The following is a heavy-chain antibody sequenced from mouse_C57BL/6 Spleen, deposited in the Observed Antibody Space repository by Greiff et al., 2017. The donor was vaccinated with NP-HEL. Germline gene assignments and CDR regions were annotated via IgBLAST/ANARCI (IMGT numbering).Heavy chain of an antibody. Sequence: QVQLKESGPELVKPGASVKISCKASGYTFTDYYINWVKQRPGQGLEWIGWIFPGSGSTYYNEKFKGKATLTVDKSYSTAYMLLSSLTSEDSAVYFCARGAYDYDWCAYWGQGTLVTVSA. CDR1: GYTFTDYY. D-gene: IGHD2-4*01. CDR3: ARGAYDYDWCAY. CDR2: IFPGSGST. J-gene: IGHJ3*01. V-gene: IGHV1-75*01.